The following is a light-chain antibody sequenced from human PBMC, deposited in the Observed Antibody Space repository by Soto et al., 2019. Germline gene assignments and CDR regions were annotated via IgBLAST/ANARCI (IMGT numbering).Light chain of an antibody. V-gene: IGKV3-20*01. CDR1: QSVSNDF. J-gene: IGKJ1*01. CDR2: GAS. CDR3: QQYGSSPWT. Sequence: EIVMTQYPATLSVSPGERATLSCRASQSVSNDFLAWYQQKPGQAPRLLIYGASSRATGIPDRFSGSGSGTDFTLTISRLEPEDFAVYYCQQYGSSPWTFGQGTKVDI.